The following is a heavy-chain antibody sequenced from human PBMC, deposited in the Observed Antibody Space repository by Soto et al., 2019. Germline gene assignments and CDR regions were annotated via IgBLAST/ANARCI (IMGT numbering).Heavy chain of an antibody. CDR2: ISSSGSTI. D-gene: IGHD3-3*01. J-gene: IGHJ6*03. CDR1: GFTFSDYY. Sequence: QVQLVESGGGLVKPGGSLRLSCAASGFTFSDYYMSWIRQAPGKGLEWVSYISSSGSTIYYADSVKGRFTISRDNAKNSLYLQMNSLRAEDTAVYYCARVYAYDFWSGYYYYYYMDVWGKGTTVTVSS. V-gene: IGHV3-11*01. CDR3: ARVYAYDFWSGYYYYYYMDV.